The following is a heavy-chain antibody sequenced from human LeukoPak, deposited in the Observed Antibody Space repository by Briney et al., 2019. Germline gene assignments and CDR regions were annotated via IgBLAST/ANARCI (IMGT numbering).Heavy chain of an antibody. J-gene: IGHJ3*02. CDR1: GGPISSYY. Sequence: PSETLSLTCTVSGGPISSYYWSWIRQPPGKGLEWIGYIYYSGSTNYNPSLKSRVTISVDTSKNQFSLKLSSVTAADTAVYYCARPRGVLDAFDIWGQGTMVTVSS. D-gene: IGHD1-1*01. CDR3: ARPRGVLDAFDI. V-gene: IGHV4-59*01. CDR2: IYYSGST.